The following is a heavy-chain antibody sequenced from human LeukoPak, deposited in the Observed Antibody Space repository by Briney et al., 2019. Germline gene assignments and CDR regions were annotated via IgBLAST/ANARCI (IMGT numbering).Heavy chain of an antibody. Sequence: GGSLRLSCAASGFTFTNYALSWVRQAPGKGLEWVSALSGSGDSTYYADSVKGRFTISRDNSKNTLYLQMSSLRAEDTAVCYCAKYAVVGTPFFDYWGQGTLVTISS. D-gene: IGHD2-15*01. CDR1: GFTFTNYA. J-gene: IGHJ4*02. CDR3: AKYAVVGTPFFDY. V-gene: IGHV3-23*01. CDR2: LSGSGDST.